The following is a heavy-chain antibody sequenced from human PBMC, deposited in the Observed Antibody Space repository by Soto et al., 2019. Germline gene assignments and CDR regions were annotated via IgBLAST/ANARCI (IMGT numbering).Heavy chain of an antibody. J-gene: IGHJ4*02. CDR1: GFTFSSYG. CDR3: AKDQGVSGAYSYGYDY. V-gene: IGHV3-23*01. CDR2: LSASGGST. D-gene: IGHD5-18*01. Sequence: PGGSLRLSCAASGFTFSSYGMSWVRQAPGKGLEWVLALSASGGSTYYADSVKGRFTISRDNSKDTLYLQMNSLRAEDTAVYYCAKDQGVSGAYSYGYDYWGQGILVTVSS.